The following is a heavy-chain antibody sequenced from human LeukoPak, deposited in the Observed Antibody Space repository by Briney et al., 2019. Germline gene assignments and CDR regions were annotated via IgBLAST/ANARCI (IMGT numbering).Heavy chain of an antibody. CDR3: ARISKYSSRYDVM. CDR2: ISRRGETI. CDR1: GFSCSTYS. J-gene: IGHJ4*02. Sequence: PGGSLRLSCAVSGFSCSTYSWNWVRQTPGKGLEWISYISRRGETIFYADSVKGRFTISRDNVNSFLYLQMNSLRAEDTALYYCARISKYSSRYDVMGAQGTLVTVSS. D-gene: IGHD6-13*01. V-gene: IGHV3-48*01.